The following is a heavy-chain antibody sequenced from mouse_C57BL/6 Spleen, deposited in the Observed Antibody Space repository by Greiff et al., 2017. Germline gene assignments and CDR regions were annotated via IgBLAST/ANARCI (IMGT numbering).Heavy chain of an antibody. CDR3: AKRGSNYYFDY. D-gene: IGHD2-5*01. CDR1: GYTFTSYW. J-gene: IGHJ2*01. CDR2: IDPSDSYT. Sequence: QVQLKQPGAELVKPGASVKLSCKASGYTFTSYWMQWVKQRPGQGLEWIGEIDPSDSYTNYNQKFKGKATLTVDTSSSTAYRQLSSLASEDSAVYYCAKRGSNYYFDYWGQGTTLTVSS. V-gene: IGHV1-50*01.